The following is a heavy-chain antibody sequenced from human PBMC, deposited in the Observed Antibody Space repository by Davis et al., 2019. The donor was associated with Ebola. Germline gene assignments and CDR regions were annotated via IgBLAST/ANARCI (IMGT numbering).Heavy chain of an antibody. J-gene: IGHJ6*02. V-gene: IGHV3-33*01. D-gene: IGHD6-13*01. Sequence: GESLKISCAASGFTFSSYGMHWVRQAPGKGLEWVAVIWYDGSNKYYADSVKGRFTISRDNSKNTMYLQMNSLRAEDTAVYYCAREVIVGIAAAGTLQYYYGMDVWGQGTTVTVSS. CDR3: AREVIVGIAAAGTLQYYYGMDV. CDR2: IWYDGSNK. CDR1: GFTFSSYG.